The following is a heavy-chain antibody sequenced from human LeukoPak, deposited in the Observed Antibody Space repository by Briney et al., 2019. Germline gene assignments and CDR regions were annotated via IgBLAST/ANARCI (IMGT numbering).Heavy chain of an antibody. J-gene: IGHJ4*02. CDR2: ISGSGGST. V-gene: IGHV3-23*01. D-gene: IGHD3-3*01. CDR1: GFTFSSYA. Sequence: PGGSLRLSCAASGFTFSSYAMSWVRQAPEKGLEWVSAISGSGGSTYYADSVKGRFTISRDNSKNTLYLQMNSLRAEDTAVYYCAKDRAPYYDFWSGQDYWGQGTLVTVSS. CDR3: AKDRAPYYDFWSGQDY.